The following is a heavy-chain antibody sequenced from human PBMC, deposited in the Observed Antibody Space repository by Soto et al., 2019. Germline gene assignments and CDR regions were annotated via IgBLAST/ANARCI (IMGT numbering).Heavy chain of an antibody. CDR1: GYTFTSYG. Sequence: ASVKVSCKASGYTFTSYGISWVRQAPGQGLEWMGWVSAYNGNTSYAQKLQGRVTMTTDTSTSTAYMELRSLRSDDTAVYYCATRGYSYGPLTYYFDYWGQGTLVTVSS. D-gene: IGHD5-18*01. J-gene: IGHJ4*02. CDR3: ATRGYSYGPLTYYFDY. CDR2: VSAYNGNT. V-gene: IGHV1-18*01.